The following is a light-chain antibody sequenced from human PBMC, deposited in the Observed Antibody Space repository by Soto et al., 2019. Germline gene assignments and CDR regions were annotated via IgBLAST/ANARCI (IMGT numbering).Light chain of an antibody. Sequence: DIQMTQSPSSLSASVGDRVTITCQASQDISNYLNWYQQKPGKAPKLLIYSTSTLESGVSSRFSGSGSGTDFSLTVSSLQPEDFATFYCQQSHRLPWTFGQGTKVDTK. CDR2: STS. V-gene: IGKV1-39*01. CDR3: QQSHRLPWT. CDR1: QDISNY. J-gene: IGKJ1*01.